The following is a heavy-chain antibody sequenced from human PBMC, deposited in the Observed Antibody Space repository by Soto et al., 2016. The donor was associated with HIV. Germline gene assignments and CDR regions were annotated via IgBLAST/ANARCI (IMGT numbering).Heavy chain of an antibody. CDR2: IYQSGST. CDR3: ARSEAVADINWFDS. D-gene: IGHD6-19*01. J-gene: IGHJ5*01. CDR1: GYSISSGLF. V-gene: IGHV4-38-2*01. Sequence: QVHLQESGPGLVKPSETLSLTCGVSGYSISSGLFWGWIRQPPGKGLEWIGSIYQSGSTYYNPSLKSRVTISVDTSKNQFSLKLNSVTAADTAVYYCARSEAVADINWFDSVGPGEPWSTVSS.